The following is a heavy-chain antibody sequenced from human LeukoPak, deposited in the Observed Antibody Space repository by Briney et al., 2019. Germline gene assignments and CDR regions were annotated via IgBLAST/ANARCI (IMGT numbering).Heavy chain of an antibody. CDR3: AKEVLRYSLNWFDP. Sequence: GRFLRLSCAASGFTFSSYGMHWVRQAPGKGLEWVAVISYDGSNKCYADSVKGRFTISRDNSKNTLYLQMNSLRAEDTAVYYCAKEVLRYSLNWFDPWGQGTLVTVSS. CDR2: ISYDGSNK. V-gene: IGHV3-30*18. D-gene: IGHD3-9*01. J-gene: IGHJ5*02. CDR1: GFTFSSYG.